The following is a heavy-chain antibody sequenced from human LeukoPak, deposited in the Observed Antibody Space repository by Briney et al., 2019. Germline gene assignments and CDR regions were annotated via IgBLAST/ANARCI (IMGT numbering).Heavy chain of an antibody. V-gene: IGHV1-2*02. CDR2: INPNSGGT. CDR1: GYTFTGYY. D-gene: IGHD2-15*01. CDR3: ARGSLYCSGGGCFDY. Sequence: ASMKVSCKASGYTFTGYYMHWVRQAPGQGLEWMGWINPNSGGTNYAQKFQGRVTMTRDTSISTAYMELSRLRSDDTAVYYCARGSLYCSGGGCFDYWGQGTLVTVSS. J-gene: IGHJ4*02.